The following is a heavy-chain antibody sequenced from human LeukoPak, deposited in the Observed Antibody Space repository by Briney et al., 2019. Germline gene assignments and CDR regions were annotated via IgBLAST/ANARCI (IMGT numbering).Heavy chain of an antibody. CDR1: GFTFSSYA. CDR2: ISGSGGST. D-gene: IGHD3-9*01. V-gene: IGHV3-23*01. Sequence: GGSLRLSCAASGFTFSSYAMSWVRQAPGKGLEWVSAISGSGGSTYYADSVKGRFTISRDNSKNTLYLQMNSLRAEDTAVCYCAKDPQYYDILTGYPAFDYWGQGTLVTVSS. J-gene: IGHJ4*02. CDR3: AKDPQYYDILTGYPAFDY.